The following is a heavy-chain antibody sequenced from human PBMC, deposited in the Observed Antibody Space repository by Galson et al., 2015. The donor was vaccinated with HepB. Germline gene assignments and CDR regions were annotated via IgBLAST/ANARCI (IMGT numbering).Heavy chain of an antibody. CDR3: AKDTGAGIVGTSPWAFDF. D-gene: IGHD1-26*01. CDR1: GFTFDDYA. J-gene: IGHJ3*01. Sequence: SLRLFCAASGFTFDDYAMHWVRQAPGKGLEWVLGISWNSGSIGYADSVKGRFTISRDNAKNSLYLQMNSLRAEDTALYYCAKDTGAGIVGTSPWAFDFWGQGTMVTVSS. CDR2: ISWNSGSI. V-gene: IGHV3-9*01.